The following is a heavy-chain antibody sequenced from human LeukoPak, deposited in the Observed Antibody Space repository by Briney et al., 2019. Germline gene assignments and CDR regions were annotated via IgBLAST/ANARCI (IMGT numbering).Heavy chain of an antibody. D-gene: IGHD4-17*01. V-gene: IGHV4-31*03. CDR1: GGSISSGGYY. J-gene: IGHJ5*02. CDR3: ARAVTTSFDP. CDR2: IYYSGST. Sequence: SETLSLTCTVSGGSISSGGYYWSWIRQHPGKGLEWIGYIYYSGSTYYNPSLKSRVTISVDTSKNQFSLKLSSVTAANTAVYYCARAVTTSFDPWGQGTLVTVSS.